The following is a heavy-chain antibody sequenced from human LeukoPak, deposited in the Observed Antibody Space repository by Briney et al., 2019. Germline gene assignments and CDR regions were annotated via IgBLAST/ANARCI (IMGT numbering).Heavy chain of an antibody. CDR1: GGSISSYY. CDR3: VRGLDSSSYVDS. CDR2: IYYSGST. J-gene: IGHJ4*02. Sequence: KSSETLSLTCTVSGGSISSYYWSWIRQPPGKGLEWIGYIYYSGSTNYNPSLKSRVTISVDTSKNQFSLKLSSVTAADTAVYYCVRGLDSSSYVDSWGQGTLVTVSS. D-gene: IGHD6-13*01. V-gene: IGHV4-59*01.